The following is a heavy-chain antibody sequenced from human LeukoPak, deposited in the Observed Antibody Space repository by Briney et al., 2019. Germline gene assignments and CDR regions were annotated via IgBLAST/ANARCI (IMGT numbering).Heavy chain of an antibody. CDR1: GYTFTKYG. D-gene: IGHD3-22*01. CDR3: AREFDYYDDSGYSEDL. J-gene: IGHJ5*02. Sequence: GVSVKVSCKVSGYTFTKYGIIWVRQAPGQALEWMGWVSTYNDNTNYAQNLQGRVTMTKDTSTSTAYMELRSLRSDDTAVYYCAREFDYYDDSGYSEDLWGQGTLVTVSS. V-gene: IGHV1-18*01. CDR2: VSTYNDNT.